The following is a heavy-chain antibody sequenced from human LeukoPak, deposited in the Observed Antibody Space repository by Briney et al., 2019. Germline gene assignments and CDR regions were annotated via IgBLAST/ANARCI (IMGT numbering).Heavy chain of an antibody. CDR3: ARAGTGALEY. CDR2: IYSSGST. Sequence: SETLSLTCTVSGGSITGFYWTWLRQPPGKGLEWIGYIYSSGSTNYNPSPKSRVAISVDTSKYQFTLKLSSVTAADTAVYYCARAGTGALEYWGQGTLVTVSS. V-gene: IGHV4-59*01. J-gene: IGHJ4*02. D-gene: IGHD7-27*01. CDR1: GGSITGFY.